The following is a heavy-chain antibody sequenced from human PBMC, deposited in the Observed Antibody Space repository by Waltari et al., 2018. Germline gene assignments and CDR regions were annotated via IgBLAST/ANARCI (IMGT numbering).Heavy chain of an antibody. D-gene: IGHD6-13*01. V-gene: IGHV3-30*02. Sequence: QVQLVESGGGVVQPGGSLRLSCAASGFTFSSYAMHWVRQAPGNGLEWVAFIRYDGSNKYYADSVKCRFTISRDNSKNTLYLQMNTLRAGDTAVYYCAKAGSSWNYFDYWGQGTLVTVSS. J-gene: IGHJ4*02. CDR1: GFTFSSYA. CDR2: IRYDGSNK. CDR3: AKAGSSWNYFDY.